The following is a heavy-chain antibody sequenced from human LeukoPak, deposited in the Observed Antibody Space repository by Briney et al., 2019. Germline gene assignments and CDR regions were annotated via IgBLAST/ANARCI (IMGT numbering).Heavy chain of an antibody. J-gene: IGHJ4*02. Sequence: SETLSLTCTVSGGSISSYYWSWIRQPPGKGLEWIGYIYYSGSTNYNPSLKSRVTISVDTSKNQFSLKLSSVTAADTAVYYCARGTSYGDYDRTFHDYWGQGTLVTVSS. CDR2: IYYSGST. CDR3: ARGTSYGDYDRTFHDY. CDR1: GGSISSYY. V-gene: IGHV4-59*01. D-gene: IGHD4-17*01.